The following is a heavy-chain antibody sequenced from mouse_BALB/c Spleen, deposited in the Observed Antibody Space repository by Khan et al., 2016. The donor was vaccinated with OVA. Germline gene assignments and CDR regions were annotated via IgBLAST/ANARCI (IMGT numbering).Heavy chain of an antibody. CDR3: ARRTTGYAMDY. V-gene: IGHV1-4*01. D-gene: IGHD2-14*01. J-gene: IGHJ4*01. CDR2: INPRSGYT. CDR1: GYTFTSNT. Sequence: VQLQESGAELARPGASVKMSCEASGYTFTSNTMHWVKQRPGQGLEWIGYINPRSGYTNYNQKFKDKATLTADKSSSKAYMQLSSLTSADSAVYYCARRTTGYAMDYWGQGTSVIVSS.